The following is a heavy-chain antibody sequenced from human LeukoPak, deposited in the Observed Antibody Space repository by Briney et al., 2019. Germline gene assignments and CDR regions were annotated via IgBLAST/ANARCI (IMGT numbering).Heavy chain of an antibody. D-gene: IGHD6-19*01. J-gene: IGHJ4*02. CDR2: IYTSGST. CDR3: ARDGSSGWYGTIDY. V-gene: IGHV4-4*07. Sequence: SETLSLICTVSGGSISSYYWSWIRQPAGKGREWIGRIYTSGSTNYNPSLKSRVTISVDKSKNQFSLKLSSVTAADTAVYYCARDGSSGWYGTIDYWGQGTLVTVSS. CDR1: GGSISSYY.